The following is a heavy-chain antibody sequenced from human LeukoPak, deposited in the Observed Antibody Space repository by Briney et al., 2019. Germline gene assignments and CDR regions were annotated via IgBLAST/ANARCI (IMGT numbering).Heavy chain of an antibody. CDR2: INHSGST. CDR1: GGSFSGYY. CDR3: TGYCSSTSCYELGDDWFDP. D-gene: IGHD2-2*01. Sequence: SETLSLTCAVYGGSFSGYYWSWIRQPPGKGLEWIGEINHSGSTNYNPSLKSRVTISVDTSKNQFSLKLSSVTAADTAVYYCTGYCSSTSCYELGDDWFDPWGQGTLVTVSS. J-gene: IGHJ5*02. V-gene: IGHV4-34*01.